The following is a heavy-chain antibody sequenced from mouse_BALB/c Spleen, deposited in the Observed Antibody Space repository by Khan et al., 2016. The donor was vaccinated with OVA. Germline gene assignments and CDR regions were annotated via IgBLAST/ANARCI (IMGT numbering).Heavy chain of an antibody. CDR3: TREGSTMNTGAFAY. CDR1: GFSLTSYG. D-gene: IGHD2-4*01. V-gene: IGHV2-9*02. J-gene: IGHJ3*01. CDR2: IWAGGST. Sequence: QVQLKESGPGLVAPSQSLSITCTVSGFSLTSYGVHWVRQPPGKGLEWLGVIWAGGSTNYNSALMSRLSISKDNSKSQVFLKMNSLQTDDTAMYYCTREGSTMNTGAFAYWGQGTLGTGSA.